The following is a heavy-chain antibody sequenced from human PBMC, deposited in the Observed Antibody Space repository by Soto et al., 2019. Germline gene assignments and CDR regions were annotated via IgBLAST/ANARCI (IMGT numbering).Heavy chain of an antibody. J-gene: IGHJ4*02. D-gene: IGHD3-10*01. V-gene: IGHV4-61*01. Sequence: SETLSLTCTVSGGAVSIGSYYWSWIRQPPGRGLEWIGYIYYSGSTNYNPSLKSRVSISLEMSKQQFSLKLSSVTAADTAVYYCAREGDRNENPFDCWGSGTLVTVSS. CDR3: AREGDRNENPFDC. CDR2: IYYSGST. CDR1: GGAVSIGSYY.